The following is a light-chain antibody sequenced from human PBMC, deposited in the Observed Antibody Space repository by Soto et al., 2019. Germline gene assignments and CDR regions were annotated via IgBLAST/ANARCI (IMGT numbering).Light chain of an antibody. CDR1: GIDVGTYNL. V-gene: IGLV2-23*02. Sequence: QSALTQPASVSGSPGQSITISCTAAGIDVGTYNLVSWYQQHPGKAPKLVIYEVTKRPSGASNRFSGSKSGNTASLTISALQAEDEADSYCFSYTMSDTVVFGGGTKVTVL. CDR2: EVT. J-gene: IGLJ2*01. CDR3: FSYTMSDTVV.